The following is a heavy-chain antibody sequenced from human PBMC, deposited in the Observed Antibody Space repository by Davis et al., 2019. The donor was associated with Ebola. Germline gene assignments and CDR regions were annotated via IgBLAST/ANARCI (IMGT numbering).Heavy chain of an antibody. J-gene: IGHJ4*02. D-gene: IGHD3-22*01. CDR1: GGSISSSSYY. CDR3: ARLTRDDYYDSSGYSFDY. V-gene: IGHV4-39*01. Sequence: MPSETLSLTCTVAGGSISSSSYYWGWIRQPPVKGLEWIGSIYYSGSTYYNPSLKSRVTISVDTSKNQFSLKLSSVTAADTAVYYCARLTRDDYYDSSGYSFDYWGQGTLVTVSS. CDR2: IYYSGST.